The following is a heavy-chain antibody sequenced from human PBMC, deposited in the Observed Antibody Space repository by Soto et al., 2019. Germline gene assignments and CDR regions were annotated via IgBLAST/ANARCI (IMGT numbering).Heavy chain of an antibody. CDR2: IYYSGST. J-gene: IGHJ4*02. Sequence: SETLSLTCTVSGGSISSYYWSWIRQPPGKGLEWIGYIYYSGSTNYNPSLKSRVTISVDTSKNQFSLKLSSVTAADTAVYYCARGIYSYGSGFDYWGQGTLVTVSS. CDR3: ARGIYSYGSGFDY. D-gene: IGHD3-10*01. V-gene: IGHV4-59*01. CDR1: GGSISSYY.